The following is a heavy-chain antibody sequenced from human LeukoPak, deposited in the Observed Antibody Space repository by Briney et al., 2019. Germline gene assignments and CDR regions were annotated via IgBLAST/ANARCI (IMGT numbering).Heavy chain of an antibody. D-gene: IGHD6-19*01. CDR2: LSGSGITT. CDR1: RFTFSNSA. CDR3: AKGIYSSGWSYFDY. J-gene: IGHJ4*01. V-gene: IGHV3-23*01. Sequence: TGGSLRLSCAASRFTFSNSAMSWVRQAPGKGLEWVSTLSGSGITTYYADSVKGRFTISRDNSKNTLCLQMNSLRAEDTAVYYCAKGIYSSGWSYFDYWGHGTLVTVSS.